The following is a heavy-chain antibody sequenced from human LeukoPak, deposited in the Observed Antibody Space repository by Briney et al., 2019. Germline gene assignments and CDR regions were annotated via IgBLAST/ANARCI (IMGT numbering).Heavy chain of an antibody. CDR2: IGGSSLTI. D-gene: IGHD3-10*01. Sequence: PGGSLRLSCVASGFTFRNYVMTWVRQGPGRGLESVSAIGGSSLTIYYADSVKGRFTVSRDNSKNTLYLQMTSLKVEDTAIYYCAKGQMVRGVITSYYMDVWGKGTTVTVSS. V-gene: IGHV3-23*01. CDR3: AKGQMVRGVITSYYMDV. CDR1: GFTFRNYV. J-gene: IGHJ6*03.